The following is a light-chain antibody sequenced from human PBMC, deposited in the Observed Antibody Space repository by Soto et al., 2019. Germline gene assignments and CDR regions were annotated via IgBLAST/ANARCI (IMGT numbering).Light chain of an antibody. CDR1: QSVSSNN. J-gene: IGKJ1*01. CDR2: AAS. V-gene: IGKV3-20*01. CDR3: QQYGNSPWT. Sequence: IVLPQSAGTLPLSPGEIATLSCRASQSVSSNNLVWYQQKPGQAPRLLIHAASNRATGIPDRISGSGSGTDFTLTISRLEPEDFAVDYCQQYGNSPWTFGQGTKVEIK.